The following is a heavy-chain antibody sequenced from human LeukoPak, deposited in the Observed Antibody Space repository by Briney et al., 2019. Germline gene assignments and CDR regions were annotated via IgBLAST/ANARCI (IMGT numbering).Heavy chain of an antibody. Sequence: GGSLRLSCAASGFTFSSYGMHWVRQAPGEGLEWVAFIRYDGSNKYYADSVKGRFTISRDNSKNTLYLQMNSLRAEDTAVYYCAKYSKQHLGDYYYYYMDVWGKGTTVTVSS. CDR3: AKYSKQHLGDYYYYYMDV. J-gene: IGHJ6*03. D-gene: IGHD6-13*01. CDR2: IRYDGSNK. V-gene: IGHV3-30*02. CDR1: GFTFSSYG.